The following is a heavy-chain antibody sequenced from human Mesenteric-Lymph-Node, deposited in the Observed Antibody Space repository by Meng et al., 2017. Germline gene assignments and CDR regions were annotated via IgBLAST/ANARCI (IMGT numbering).Heavy chain of an antibody. CDR1: GGSISSGNHY. V-gene: IGHV4-31*03. CDR3: ASLYGDSSVWYLDL. J-gene: IGHJ2*01. CDR2: IYYSGGT. D-gene: IGHD4-17*01. Sequence: VELRGSGTVLVKPSQPLSLTCTVSGGSISSGNHYGSWIRQHPGKGLEYIGYIYYSGGTYYNPSLKSRVIISVDTSKNQFSLRLNSVTAVDTAVYYCASLYGDSSVWYLDLWGRGTLVTVSS.